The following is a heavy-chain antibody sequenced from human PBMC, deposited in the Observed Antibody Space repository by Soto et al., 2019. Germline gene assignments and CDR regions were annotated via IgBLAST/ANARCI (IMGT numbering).Heavy chain of an antibody. J-gene: IGHJ6*02. V-gene: IGHV3-9*01. CDR2: TNWNSVYI. CDR1: GFTFDDYA. CDR3: ARTYYYDGSGQRSADYFYGMDV. Sequence: EVQLVESGGGLVQPGRSLRLSCAASGFTFDDYAMHWVRQAPGKGLEWVSGTNWNSVYIGYADSVKGRFTISRDNAKNSLYLQMNSLRAEDTALYYCARTYYYDGSGQRSADYFYGMDVWGQGTTVTVSS. D-gene: IGHD3-22*01.